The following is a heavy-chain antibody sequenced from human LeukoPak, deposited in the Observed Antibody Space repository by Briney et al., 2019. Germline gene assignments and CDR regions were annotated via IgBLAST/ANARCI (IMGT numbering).Heavy chain of an antibody. CDR3: AKDQYYYGSGSPYYFDY. CDR2: IRYDGSNK. V-gene: IGHV3-30*02. CDR1: GFTFSSYG. D-gene: IGHD3-10*01. J-gene: IGHJ4*02. Sequence: GGSLRLSCAASGFTFSSYGMHWVRQAPGKGLEWVAFIRYDGSNKYYADSVKGRFTISRDNSKNTLYLQMNSLRAEDTAVYYCAKDQYYYGSGSPYYFDYWGQGTLVTVSS.